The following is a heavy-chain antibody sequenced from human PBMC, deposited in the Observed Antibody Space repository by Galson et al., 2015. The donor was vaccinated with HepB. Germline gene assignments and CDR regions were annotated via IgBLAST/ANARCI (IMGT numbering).Heavy chain of an antibody. CDR2: ISSSDNDR. CDR1: GFIFSSSR. D-gene: IGHD3-16*01. Sequence: SLRLSCAASGFIFSSSRMNWVRQAPGKGLEWVASISSSDNDRFYADSVKGRFTISRDNFKNSLFLQMSSLRVEDTATYYCARDLNYDYVWGSRPGDQYYGMDVLGQGATVTVPS. CDR3: ARDLNYDYVWGSRPGDQYYGMDV. J-gene: IGHJ6*02. V-gene: IGHV3-21*06.